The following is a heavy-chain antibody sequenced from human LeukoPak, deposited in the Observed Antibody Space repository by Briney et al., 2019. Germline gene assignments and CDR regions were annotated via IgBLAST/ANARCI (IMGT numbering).Heavy chain of an antibody. CDR1: GGTFSSYA. J-gene: IGHJ5*02. CDR2: IIPIFGTA. CDR3: ARVGNGGFGVNWSDP. V-gene: IGHV1-69*13. D-gene: IGHD2-15*01. Sequence: ASVKVSCKASGGTFSSYAISWVRQAPGQGLEWMGGIIPIFGTANYAQKFQGRVTITADESTSTAYMELSSLRSEDTAVYYCARVGNGGFGVNWSDPWGQGTLVTVSS.